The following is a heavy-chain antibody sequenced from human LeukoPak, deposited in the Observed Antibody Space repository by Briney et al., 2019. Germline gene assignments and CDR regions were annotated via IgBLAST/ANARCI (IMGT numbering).Heavy chain of an antibody. Sequence: GGSLRLSCAASGFTFSSYAMSWVRQAPGKGLEWVSAISATGGTTHYADSVEGRFTISRDNSKSTVYLQMNSLRAEDTAVYYCAPPYGMDVWGQGTTVTVSS. CDR3: APPYGMDV. J-gene: IGHJ6*02. CDR1: GFTFSSYA. CDR2: ISATGGTT. V-gene: IGHV3-23*01.